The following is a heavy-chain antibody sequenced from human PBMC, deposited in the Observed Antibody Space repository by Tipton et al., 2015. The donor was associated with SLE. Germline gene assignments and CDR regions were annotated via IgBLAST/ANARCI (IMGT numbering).Heavy chain of an antibody. CDR3: ARGGGIAARRAFDP. CDR2: ISHGGST. CDR1: GGSIRSYY. J-gene: IGHJ5*02. V-gene: IGHV4-34*01. Sequence: TLSLTCTVSGGSIRSYYWTWIRQPPGKGLEWIGVISHGGSTNYNPSLKSRLTMSMDTSKNHFSLKLSSVTAADTAVYYCARGGGIAARRAFDPWGQGTLVTVSS. D-gene: IGHD6-6*01.